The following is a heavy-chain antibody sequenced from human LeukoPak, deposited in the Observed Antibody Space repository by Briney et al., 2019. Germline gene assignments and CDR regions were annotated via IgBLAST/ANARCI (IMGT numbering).Heavy chain of an antibody. Sequence: GALRLSCAAPGFTFSSYEKNWGRQAPGEGVEWVSYISSSGSTIYYADSVKGRFTISRDNAKNSLYLQMNSLRAEDTAVYYCAELGITMIGGVWGKGTTVTISS. V-gene: IGHV3-48*03. J-gene: IGHJ6*04. CDR3: AELGITMIGGV. CDR1: GFTFSSYE. CDR2: ISSSGSTI. D-gene: IGHD3-10*02.